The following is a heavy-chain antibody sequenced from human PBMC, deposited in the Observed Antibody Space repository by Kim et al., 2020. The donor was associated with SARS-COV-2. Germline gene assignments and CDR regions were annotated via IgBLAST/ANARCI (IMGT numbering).Heavy chain of an antibody. D-gene: IGHD6-6*01. CDR3: ANLSSSSSGHPGHYYYYLDV. CDR2: IYYSGST. CDR1: GCSFSSFY. V-gene: IGHV4-59*01. J-gene: IGHJ6*03. Sequence: SESLSLTCTVSGCSFSSFYWSWIRQPPGKGLEWIWSIYYSGSTNYNPSLKSRVTRSVDTSKNQFSLKLSSLNAADTAVYYCANLSSSSSGHPGHYYYYLDVWGKGTTVTVSS.